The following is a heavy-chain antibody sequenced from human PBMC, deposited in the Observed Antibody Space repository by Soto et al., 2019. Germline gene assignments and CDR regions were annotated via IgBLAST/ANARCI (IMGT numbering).Heavy chain of an antibody. J-gene: IGHJ2*01. CDR3: ASQGYCRDLRCYRSTGFWSFDL. Sequence: QVQLQQWGAGLLKPSDTLSLTCAVYGGSFSYYYWTWVRQPPGKGLEWIGEINHNGSASYNPSLKSRLTMSLDTSNNQFSLRLNSVTAADTAVYYCASQGYCRDLRCYRSTGFWSFDLWGRGTLVTVSS. D-gene: IGHD2-15*01. V-gene: IGHV4-34*01. CDR2: INHNGSA. CDR1: GGSFSYYY.